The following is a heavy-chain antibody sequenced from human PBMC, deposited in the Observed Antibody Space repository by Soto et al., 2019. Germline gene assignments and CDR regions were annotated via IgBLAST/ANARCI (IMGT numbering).Heavy chain of an antibody. CDR1: GFTFSSYS. CDR3: ARGPGYYDILTGYYTPGRYYYYMDV. J-gene: IGHJ6*03. D-gene: IGHD3-9*01. Sequence: GGSLRLSCAASGFTFSSYSMNWVRQAPGKGLEWVSSISSSSSYIYYADSVKGRFTISRDNAKNSLYLQMNSLRAEDTAVYYCARGPGYYDILTGYYTPGRYYYYMDVWGKGTTVTVSS. V-gene: IGHV3-21*01. CDR2: ISSSSSYI.